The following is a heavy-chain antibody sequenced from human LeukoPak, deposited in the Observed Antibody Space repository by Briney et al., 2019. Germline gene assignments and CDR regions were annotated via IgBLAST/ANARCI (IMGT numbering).Heavy chain of an antibody. CDR3: AVETPPFDY. V-gene: IGHV4-39*07. J-gene: IGHJ4*02. CDR2: IYYTGTT. D-gene: IGHD1-1*01. CDR1: GGSISRSSNY. Sequence: SETLSLTCTVSGGSISRSSNYWGWIRQPPGKGLEWIATIYYTGTTYYNPSLKSRVTISVDTSKNQFSLNLRSVTAADTAVYYCAVETPPFDYWGQGTLVTVSS.